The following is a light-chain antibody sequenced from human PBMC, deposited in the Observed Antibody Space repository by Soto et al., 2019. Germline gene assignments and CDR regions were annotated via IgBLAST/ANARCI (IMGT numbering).Light chain of an antibody. CDR1: QGISSA. Sequence: AIQLTQSPSSLSASVGDRVTITCRASQGISSALAWYQQKPGNAPKLLIYDASSLESGVPSRLSGSGSGTDVTLTISSLQPEDFATYYCQRFNSYPLSFGQGTKLEIK. J-gene: IGKJ2*03. CDR2: DAS. V-gene: IGKV1-13*02. CDR3: QRFNSYPLS.